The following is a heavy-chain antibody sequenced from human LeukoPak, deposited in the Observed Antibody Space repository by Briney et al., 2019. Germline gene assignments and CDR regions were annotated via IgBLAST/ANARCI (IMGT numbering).Heavy chain of an antibody. CDR1: GFTFKSYA. J-gene: IGHJ4*02. D-gene: IGHD5-18*01. V-gene: IGHV3-48*01. CDR2: ISSSSSTI. CDR3: ARGGYGYDY. Sequence: GGSLRLSCSASGFTFKSYAMHWVRQAPGKGLEWVSYISSSSSTIYYADSVKGRFTISRDNAKNSLYLQMNSLRAEDTAVYYCARGGYGYDYWGQGTLVTVSS.